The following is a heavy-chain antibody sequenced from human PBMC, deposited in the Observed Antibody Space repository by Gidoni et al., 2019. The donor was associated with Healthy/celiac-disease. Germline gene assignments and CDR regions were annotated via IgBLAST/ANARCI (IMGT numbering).Heavy chain of an antibody. D-gene: IGHD3-3*01. J-gene: IGHJ3*02. CDR1: GFTVSSNY. Sequence: EVQLVASGGGLIQPGGSLRLSCAASGFTVSSNYMSWVRQAPGTGLEWVSVIYSGGSTYYADSVKGLFTISRDNSKNTLYLQMNSLRAEDTAVYYCARAYDSEEAFDIWGQGTMVTVSS. V-gene: IGHV3-53*01. CDR2: IYSGGST. CDR3: ARAYDSEEAFDI.